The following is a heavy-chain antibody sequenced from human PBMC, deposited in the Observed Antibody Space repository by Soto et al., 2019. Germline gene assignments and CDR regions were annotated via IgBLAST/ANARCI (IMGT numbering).Heavy chain of an antibody. CDR1: GYTFTSYA. V-gene: IGHV1-3*01. J-gene: IGHJ6*02. CDR2: INGGNGNT. D-gene: IGHD3-16*01. Sequence: ASVKVSCKASGYTFTSYAMHWVRQAPGQRLEWMGWINGGNGNTKYSQKFQGRVTITRDTSATTAYMELSSLRSEDTAVYYCARAGLMYYYYGVDVWGQGTTVTVSS. CDR3: ARAGLMYYYYGVDV.